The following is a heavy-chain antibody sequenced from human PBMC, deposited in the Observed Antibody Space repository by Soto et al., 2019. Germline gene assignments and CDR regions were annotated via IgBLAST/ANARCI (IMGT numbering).Heavy chain of an antibody. CDR3: ARVLYYDFWSGYYPPENYGMDV. CDR2: IYYSGST. D-gene: IGHD3-3*01. J-gene: IGHJ6*02. CDR1: CGSISSGAYY. V-gene: IGHV4-30-4*01. Sequence: PSETLSLTCTVSCGSISSGAYYWSWIRQPPGKGLEWIGYIYYSGSTYYNPSLKSRVTISVDTSKNQFSLKLSSVTAADTAVYYCARVLYYDFWSGYYPPENYGMDVWGQGTTVTVSS.